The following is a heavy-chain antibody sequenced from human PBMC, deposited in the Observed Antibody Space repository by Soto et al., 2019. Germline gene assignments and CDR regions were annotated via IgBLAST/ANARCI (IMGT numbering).Heavy chain of an antibody. CDR1: GGSVSSGSYY. CDR3: ARGSYSSGYYLDAFDI. D-gene: IGHD3-22*01. V-gene: IGHV4-61*01. J-gene: IGHJ3*02. CDR2: IYYSGST. Sequence: NPSETLSLTCTVSGGSVSSGSYYWSWIRQPPGKGLEWIGYIYYSGSTNYNPSLKSRVTISVDTSKNQFSLKLSSVTAADTAVYYCARGSYSSGYYLDAFDIWGQGTMVTVSS.